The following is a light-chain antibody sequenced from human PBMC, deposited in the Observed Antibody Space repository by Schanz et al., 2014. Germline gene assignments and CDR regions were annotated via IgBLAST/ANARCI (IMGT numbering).Light chain of an antibody. CDR2: GAS. Sequence: ETVLTQSPGTLSLSPGDRATLSCRASQSVGDNYLGWYQQKPGQAPRLLIYGASIRATGVPDRFSGSGSGTDFTLTISRLEPEDFALYYCQQYGSSPPCTFGQGTKLEIK. CDR3: QQYGSSPPCT. J-gene: IGKJ2*02. CDR1: QSVGDNY. V-gene: IGKV3-20*01.